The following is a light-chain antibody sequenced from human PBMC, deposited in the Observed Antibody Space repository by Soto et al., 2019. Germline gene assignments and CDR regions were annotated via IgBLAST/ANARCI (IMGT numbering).Light chain of an antibody. V-gene: IGKV1-39*01. J-gene: IGKJ1*01. Sequence: DIQMTQSPSSLCASVGDRVTITCRASQTIGIYLNWYQQKPGKVPNLLIYAASSVFEGVPSRFSGSGSGTKFSLTISSLQPEDFATYFCQQAYRTTWTFGQGTKVDIK. CDR2: AAS. CDR1: QTIGIY. CDR3: QQAYRTTWT.